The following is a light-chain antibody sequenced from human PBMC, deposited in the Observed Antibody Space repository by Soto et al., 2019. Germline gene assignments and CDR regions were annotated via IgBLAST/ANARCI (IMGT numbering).Light chain of an antibody. V-gene: IGKV3-20*01. CDR1: QSVSSNY. J-gene: IGKJ2*01. CDR2: GAS. Sequence: EIVLTQSPGTLSLSPGETATLSCRASQSVSSNYLAWYQQKPGQAPRLLIYGASRRASGIPDRFSGRGSGTGFSLTISRLEPEDFAVYYCQQYGSSPYTFGQGTKLEIK. CDR3: QQYGSSPYT.